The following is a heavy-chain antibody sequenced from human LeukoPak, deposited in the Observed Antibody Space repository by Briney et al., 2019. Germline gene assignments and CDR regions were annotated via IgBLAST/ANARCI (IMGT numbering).Heavy chain of an antibody. CDR2: FSGSGGST. CDR3: AKMLTMIVVVITSSWFDP. J-gene: IGHJ5*02. CDR1: GFTFSSYA. D-gene: IGHD3-22*01. V-gene: IGHV3-23*01. Sequence: VGSLRLSCAASGFTFSSYAMSWVRQAPGKGLEWVSAFSGSGGSTYYADSVKGRFTISRDNSKNTLYLQMNSLRAEDTAVYYCAKMLTMIVVVITSSWFDPWGQGTLVTVSS.